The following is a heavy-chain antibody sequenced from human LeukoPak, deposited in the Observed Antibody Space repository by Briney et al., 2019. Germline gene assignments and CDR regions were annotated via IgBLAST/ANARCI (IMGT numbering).Heavy chain of an antibody. J-gene: IGHJ4*02. Sequence: PSETLPLTCTVSGGSISSSSYYWGWIRQPPGKGLEWIGSIYYSGSTYYNPSLKSRVTISVDTSKNQFSLKLSSVTAADTAVYYCARRPRITMIVVDWGQGTLVTVSS. V-gene: IGHV4-39*01. CDR2: IYYSGST. CDR1: GGSISSSSYY. D-gene: IGHD3-22*01. CDR3: ARRPRITMIVVD.